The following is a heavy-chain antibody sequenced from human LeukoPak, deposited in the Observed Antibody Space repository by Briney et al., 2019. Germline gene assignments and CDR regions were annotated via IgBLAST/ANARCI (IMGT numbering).Heavy chain of an antibody. J-gene: IGHJ4*02. CDR1: GFTFSSYA. Sequence: PGGSLRLSCAASGFTFSSYAMSWVRQVPGKGLEWVSVISGSGDNTYYADSVKGRFTISRDNSKNMLYLQMNSLRAEDTAVYYCATESAAGSMDYWGQGTLVTVSS. CDR2: ISGSGDNT. V-gene: IGHV3-23*01. CDR3: ATESAAGSMDY. D-gene: IGHD6-13*01.